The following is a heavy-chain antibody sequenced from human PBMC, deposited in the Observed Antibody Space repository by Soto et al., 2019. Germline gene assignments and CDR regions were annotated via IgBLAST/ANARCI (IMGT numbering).Heavy chain of an antibody. CDR3: VRDRGSWNYYYGLDV. CDR2: ISSSGSTL. CDR1: GFTFSSYE. D-gene: IGHD3-10*01. Sequence: GGSLRLSCATSGFTFSSYEINWVRQAPGKGLEWLSYISSSGSTLYYADSVKGRFTISRDNAKNALYLQMNSLRAEDTAVYYCVRDRGSWNYYYGLDVWGQGTTVTVSS. J-gene: IGHJ6*02. V-gene: IGHV3-48*03.